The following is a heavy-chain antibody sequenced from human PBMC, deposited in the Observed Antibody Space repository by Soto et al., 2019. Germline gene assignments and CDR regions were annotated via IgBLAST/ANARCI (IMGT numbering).Heavy chain of an antibody. CDR1: GYTFTSYD. Sequence: QVQLVQSGAEVKKPGASVKVSCKASGYTFTSYDINWVRKATGQGLEWMGWMNPNSGNTGYAQKFQGRVTMTRNTSISTAYMVLSRLRSEDTAVYYCARFRYYYDSSGYYSWWFDPWGQGTLVTVSS. J-gene: IGHJ5*02. CDR3: ARFRYYYDSSGYYSWWFDP. D-gene: IGHD3-22*01. CDR2: MNPNSGNT. V-gene: IGHV1-8*01.